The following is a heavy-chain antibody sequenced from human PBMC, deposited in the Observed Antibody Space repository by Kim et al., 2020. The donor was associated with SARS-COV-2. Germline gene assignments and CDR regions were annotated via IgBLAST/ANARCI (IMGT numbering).Heavy chain of an antibody. Sequence: YLKSRVTISVDTSKNQFSLKLSSVTAADTAVYYCARTKRITIFGVVQWFDPWGQGTLVTVSS. CDR3: ARTKRITIFGVVQWFDP. D-gene: IGHD3-3*01. V-gene: IGHV4-30-2*05. J-gene: IGHJ5*02.